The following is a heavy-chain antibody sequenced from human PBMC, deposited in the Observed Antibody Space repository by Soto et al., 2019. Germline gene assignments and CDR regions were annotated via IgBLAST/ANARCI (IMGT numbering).Heavy chain of an antibody. CDR2: IKSDGSST. J-gene: IGHJ4*02. V-gene: IGHV3-23*01. CDR3: AQLGLMTFSHKHYFNH. CDR1: GFSFDNYG. Sequence: GGSLRLSCVASGFSFDNYGMSWVRQAPGKGLEWVSAIKSDGSSTYYAASVKDRFTISRDNSKNTLYLQLNSLRAEDTAVYYCAQLGLMTFSHKHYFNHWGRGTLVTVSS. D-gene: IGHD3-16*01.